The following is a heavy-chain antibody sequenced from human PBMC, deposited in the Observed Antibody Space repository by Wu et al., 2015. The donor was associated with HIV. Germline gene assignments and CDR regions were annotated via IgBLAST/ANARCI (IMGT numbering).Heavy chain of an antibody. J-gene: IGHJ5*02. V-gene: IGHV1-8*03. CDR2: MNPNSGYT. Sequence: QVQLVQSGAEVKKPGASVKVSCKASGYTFTSYDINWVRQATGQGLEWMGWMNPNSGYTGYAQKFQGRVTITRNTSISTAYMELRSLRSDDTAVYYCARAGMGLGYSYGFNWFDPWGQGTLVTVSS. CDR1: GYTFTSYD. CDR3: ARAGMGLGYSYGFNWFDP. D-gene: IGHD5-18*01.